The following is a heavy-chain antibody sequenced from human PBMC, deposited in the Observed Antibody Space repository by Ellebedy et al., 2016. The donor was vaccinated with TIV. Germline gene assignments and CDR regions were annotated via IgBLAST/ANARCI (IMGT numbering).Heavy chain of an antibody. V-gene: IGHV4-39*07. CDR2: INHSGST. Sequence: SETLSLTXTVSGGSISSSSYYWGWIRQPPGKGLEWIGEINHSGSTNYNPSLKSRVTISVDTSKNQFSLKLSSVTAADTAVYYCARDKRFGYSYGLYYFDYWGQGTLVTVSS. CDR3: ARDKRFGYSYGLYYFDY. D-gene: IGHD5-18*01. CDR1: GGSISSSSYY. J-gene: IGHJ4*02.